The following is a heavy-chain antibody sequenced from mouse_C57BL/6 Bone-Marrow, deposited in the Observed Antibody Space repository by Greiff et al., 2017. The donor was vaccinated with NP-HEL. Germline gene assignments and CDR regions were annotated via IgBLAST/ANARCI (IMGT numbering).Heavy chain of an antibody. CDR3: ARRPWLRYAMDY. CDR1: GYSFTSYY. Sequence: QVQLQQSGPELVKPGASVKISCKASGYSFTSYYIHWVKQRPGQGLEWIGWIYPGSGNTKYNEKFKGKATLTADTSSSTAYMQLSSLTSEDSAVYYCARRPWLRYAMDYWGQGTSVTVSS. J-gene: IGHJ4*01. D-gene: IGHD2-2*01. CDR2: IYPGSGNT. V-gene: IGHV1-66*01.